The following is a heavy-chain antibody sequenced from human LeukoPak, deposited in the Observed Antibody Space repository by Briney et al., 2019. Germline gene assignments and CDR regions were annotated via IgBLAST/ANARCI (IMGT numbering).Heavy chain of an antibody. Sequence: GESLKISCKGSGYSFTSYWIGWVRPMPGKGLEWMGIIYPGDSDTRYSPSFQGQVTISADKSISTAYLQWSSLKASDTAMYYCARQEWELLRAFDIWGQGTMVIVSS. CDR3: ARQEWELLRAFDI. D-gene: IGHD1-26*01. V-gene: IGHV5-51*01. CDR2: IYPGDSDT. CDR1: GYSFTSYW. J-gene: IGHJ3*02.